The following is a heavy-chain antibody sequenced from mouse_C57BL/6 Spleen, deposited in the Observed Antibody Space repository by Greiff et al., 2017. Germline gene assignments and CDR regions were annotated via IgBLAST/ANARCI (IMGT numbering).Heavy chain of an antibody. Sequence: EVQVVESGGGLVQPKGSLKLSCAASGFSFNTYAMNWVSQAPGKGLEWVARIRSKSNNYATYYADSVKDRLTISRDDSESMLYLQINNLKTEDTSMYYCVGYYGSSPYYAMDYWGQGTSVTVSS. J-gene: IGHJ4*01. V-gene: IGHV10-1*01. D-gene: IGHD1-1*01. CDR3: VGYYGSSPYYAMDY. CDR2: IRSKSNNYAT. CDR1: GFSFNTYA.